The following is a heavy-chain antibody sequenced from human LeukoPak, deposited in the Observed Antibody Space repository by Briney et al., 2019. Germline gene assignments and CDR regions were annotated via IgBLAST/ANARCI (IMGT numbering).Heavy chain of an antibody. D-gene: IGHD6-13*01. V-gene: IGHV3-7*03. CDR3: GRSAAAGFFDY. CDR1: GFTFSSYW. J-gene: IGHJ4*02. Sequence: GGSLRLSCAASGFTFSSYWMSWVRQAPGRGLEWVANIKQDGSEKYYVDSVKGRFTISRYNAKNSLYMQMNSLRAEDTAVYYCGRSAAAGFFDYWGQGTLVTVSS. CDR2: IKQDGSEK.